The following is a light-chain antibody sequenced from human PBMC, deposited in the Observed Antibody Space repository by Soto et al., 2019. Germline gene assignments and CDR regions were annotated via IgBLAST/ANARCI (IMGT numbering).Light chain of an antibody. J-gene: IGKJ3*01. CDR3: QHYGSAPVT. CDR2: GAS. Sequence: IVLTQSPGTLSLSPGERASLSCRASQRVSSNNLAWYQQRPGQAPRVVIYGASTRATGIPERFSGSGSGTNFAITISRERVEDCAVYYYQHYGSAPVTFGRGTKVDIK. V-gene: IGKV3-20*01. CDR1: QRVSSNN.